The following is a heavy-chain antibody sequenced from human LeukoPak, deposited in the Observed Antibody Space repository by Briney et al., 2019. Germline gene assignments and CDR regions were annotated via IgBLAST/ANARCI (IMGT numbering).Heavy chain of an antibody. V-gene: IGHV4-59*01. CDR1: GGSISSYY. CDR2: IYYSGST. J-gene: IGHJ5*02. D-gene: IGHD3-3*01. Sequence: SETLSLTCTVSGGSISSYYWSWIRQPPGKGLEWIGYIYYSGSTNYNPSPKSRVTISVDTSKNQFSLKLSSVTAADTAVYYCARVIEHYDFWSGYYTSLNWFDPWGQGTLVTVSS. CDR3: ARVIEHYDFWSGYYTSLNWFDP.